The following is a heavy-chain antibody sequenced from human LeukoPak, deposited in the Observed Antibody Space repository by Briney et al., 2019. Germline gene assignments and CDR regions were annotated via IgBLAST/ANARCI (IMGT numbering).Heavy chain of an antibody. CDR1: GGSISSYY. CDR3: ARAANYGSGTLDY. J-gene: IGHJ4*02. D-gene: IGHD3-10*01. Sequence: SETLSLTCTVSGGSISSYYWSWIRQPPGKGLEWIGYIYYSGSTNYNPSLKSRVTISVDTSKNQFSLKLSSVTAADTAVYYCARAANYGSGTLDYWGQGTLVTVSS. V-gene: IGHV4-59*01. CDR2: IYYSGST.